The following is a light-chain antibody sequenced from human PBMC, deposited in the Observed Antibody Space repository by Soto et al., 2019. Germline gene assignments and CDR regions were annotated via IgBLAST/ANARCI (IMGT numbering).Light chain of an antibody. V-gene: IGKV3-15*01. Sequence: EIVMTQSPATLSVSPGERATLSCRASQSVSSNLALYEQNPGQDPRLLLYGASTRATGTAARFSGSGSGTGIALTISSRQFEDLAVAEYQRYNNGPPGGTFGPGTKVDIK. CDR3: QRYNNGPPGGT. CDR1: QSVSSN. CDR2: GAS. J-gene: IGKJ3*01.